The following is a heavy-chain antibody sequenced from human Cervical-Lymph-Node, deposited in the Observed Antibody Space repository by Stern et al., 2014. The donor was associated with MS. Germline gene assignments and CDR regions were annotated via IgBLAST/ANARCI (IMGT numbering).Heavy chain of an antibody. V-gene: IGHV1-69*12. CDR1: GVTFSNSS. CDR2: IIPLCGTT. Sequence: QDQLVQSGAEVKKPGSSVKVSCKASGVTFSNSSITWVRQAPGQGLEWMGGIIPLCGTTHYAQMFQGRVTITADESTITSYMELSSLRSEDTAVYYCARGGLYYYYSGMDVWGQGTTVTVTS. CDR3: ARGGLYYYYSGMDV. J-gene: IGHJ6*02.